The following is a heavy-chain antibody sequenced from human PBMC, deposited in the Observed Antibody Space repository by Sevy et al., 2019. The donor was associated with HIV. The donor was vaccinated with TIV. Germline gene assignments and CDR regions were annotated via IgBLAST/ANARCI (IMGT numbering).Heavy chain of an antibody. D-gene: IGHD3-3*01. Sequence: ASVKVSCKASGYTFSDSGYYVHWVRQAPGQGLEWMGWINPKSGATNYAQKFQGRVTMTRDTSVSTANRERSRLTSDDTAVYYCARESYDFWTGPVDYDYGMDVWGQGTTVTVSS. J-gene: IGHJ6*02. CDR2: INPKSGAT. CDR1: GYTFSDSGYY. V-gene: IGHV1-2*02. CDR3: ARESYDFWTGPVDYDYGMDV.